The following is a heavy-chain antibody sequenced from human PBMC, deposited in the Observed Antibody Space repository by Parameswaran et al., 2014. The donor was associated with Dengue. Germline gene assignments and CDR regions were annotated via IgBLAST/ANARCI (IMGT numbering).Heavy chain of an antibody. CDR1: GFTFSSYD. CDR2: IGTAGDT. V-gene: IGHV3-13*04. CDR3: AREGGSYYGIDY. Sequence: LSLTCAASGFTFSSYDMHWVRQVTGKGLEWVSAIGTAGDTYYPGSVKGRFTISRENAKNSLYLQMNSLRAGDTAVYYCAREGGSYYGIDYWGQGTLVTVSS. J-gene: IGHJ4*02. D-gene: IGHD1-26*01.